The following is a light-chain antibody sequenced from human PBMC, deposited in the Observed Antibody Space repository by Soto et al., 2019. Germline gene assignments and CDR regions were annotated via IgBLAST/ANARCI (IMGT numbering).Light chain of an antibody. J-gene: IGKJ1*01. CDR1: QSISSW. Sequence: DIQMTQSPSTLSASVGYRFTITCRASQSISSWLEWYQQKPGKAPTLLIYDASILKSGVPSTFKGNGSGTEFALTVSSLHPDDFATYYCLQYLTYPWTFGQGTKVDIK. CDR2: DAS. CDR3: LQYLTYPWT. V-gene: IGKV1-5*01.